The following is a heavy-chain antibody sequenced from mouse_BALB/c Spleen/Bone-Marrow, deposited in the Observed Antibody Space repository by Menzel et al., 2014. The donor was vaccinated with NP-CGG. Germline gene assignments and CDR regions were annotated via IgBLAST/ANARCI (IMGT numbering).Heavy chain of an antibody. CDR2: ISYDGSN. CDR3: ARGYGNLAY. Sequence: EVQLVESGPGLVKPSQSLSLTCAVTGYSITSGYYWNWIRQFPGNKLEWMGYISYDGSNNQNPSLKNRISITRDTSKNQFFLRLNSVTTEDTATYYCARGYGNLAYWGQGTLVTVSA. D-gene: IGHD2-10*02. V-gene: IGHV3-6*02. CDR1: GYSITSGYY. J-gene: IGHJ3*01.